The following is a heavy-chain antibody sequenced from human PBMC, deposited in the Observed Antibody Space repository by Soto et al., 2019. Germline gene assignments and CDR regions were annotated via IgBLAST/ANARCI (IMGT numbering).Heavy chain of an antibody. J-gene: IGHJ4*02. Sequence: EVQLVESGGGLVQPGGSLRLSCAASGFTFSDYWMHWVRQTPGKGLMWISRIHNDGRSTDNADSVKGRFTISRDNARNTLYLQMNSLSAEATAVYYCARSTWPNYFNSWGQGTLVTVSS. CDR2: IHNDGRST. CDR1: GFTFSDYW. V-gene: IGHV3-74*01. CDR3: ARSTWPNYFNS.